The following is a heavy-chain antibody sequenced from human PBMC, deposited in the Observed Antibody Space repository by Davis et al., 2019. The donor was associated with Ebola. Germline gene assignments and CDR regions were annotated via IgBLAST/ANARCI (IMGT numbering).Heavy chain of an antibody. CDR2: ISYDGSNK. J-gene: IGHJ4*02. CDR3: ARSFSYDFWSGYCY. D-gene: IGHD3-3*01. V-gene: IGHV3-30-3*01. Sequence: GESLKISCAASGFTFSRYAMHWVRQAPGKGLEWVAVISYDGSNKYYADSVKGRFTISRDNSKNTLYLQMNSLRAEDTAVYYCARSFSYDFWSGYCYWGQGTLVTVSS. CDR1: GFTFSRYA.